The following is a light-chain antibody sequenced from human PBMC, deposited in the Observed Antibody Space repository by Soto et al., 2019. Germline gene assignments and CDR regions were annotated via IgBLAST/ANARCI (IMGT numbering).Light chain of an antibody. CDR1: QGISSY. Sequence: DIQLTQSPSFLSASVEDRVTITCRASQGISSYLAWYQQKPGKAPKLLIYAASTLQSGVPSRFSGSGSGTEFTLTISSLQPEDFATYYCQRLNNCPYTFGQGTKLEIK. CDR2: AAS. J-gene: IGKJ2*01. V-gene: IGKV1-9*01. CDR3: QRLNNCPYT.